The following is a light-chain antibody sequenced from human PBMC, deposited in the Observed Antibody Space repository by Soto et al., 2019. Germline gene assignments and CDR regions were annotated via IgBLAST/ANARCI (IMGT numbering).Light chain of an antibody. CDR3: AAWDDSLSGHYV. CDR1: TSNIGTNY. V-gene: IGLV1-47*01. Sequence: VLTQPPSASGAPGQRVTISCSGSTSNIGTNYVYWYHQLPGTAPKLLISRNNQRPSGVPDRFSGSKSGTSASLAISGLRSEDEGDYYCAAWDDSLSGHYVFGTGTKVTVL. J-gene: IGLJ1*01. CDR2: RNN.